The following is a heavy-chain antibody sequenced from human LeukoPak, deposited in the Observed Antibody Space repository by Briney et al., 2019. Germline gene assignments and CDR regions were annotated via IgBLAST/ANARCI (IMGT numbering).Heavy chain of an antibody. CDR1: GFTFSSYA. D-gene: IGHD3-22*01. Sequence: GGSLRLSCAASGFTFSSYAMSWVRQAPGKGLEWVSAISGSGGSTYYADSVKGRFTISRDNSKNTLYLQMNSLRAEDTAVYYCAAAEYYYDSSGSPPGYWGQGTLVTVSS. V-gene: IGHV3-23*01. J-gene: IGHJ4*02. CDR2: ISGSGGST. CDR3: AAAEYYYDSSGSPPGY.